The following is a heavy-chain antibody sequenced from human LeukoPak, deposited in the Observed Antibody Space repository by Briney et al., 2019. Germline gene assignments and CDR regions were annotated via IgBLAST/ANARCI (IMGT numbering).Heavy chain of an antibody. CDR2: FDPEDGET. CDR1: GYTGIELS. CDR3: ARERGSSTRDDAFDI. Sequence: ASVKVSCKLSGYTGIELSMHWVRQVPGKGLEWMGGFDPEDGETKYAQKFQGRVTMTEDTSTDTAYMELSRLRSDDTAVYYCARERGSSTRDDAFDIWGPGTMVTVSS. D-gene: IGHD2-2*01. V-gene: IGHV1-24*01. J-gene: IGHJ3*02.